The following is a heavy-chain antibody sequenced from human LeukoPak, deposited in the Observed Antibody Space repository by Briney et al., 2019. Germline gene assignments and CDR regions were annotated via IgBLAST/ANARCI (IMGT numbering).Heavy chain of an antibody. J-gene: IGHJ5*02. D-gene: IGHD5-18*01. CDR1: GYTFTDYY. V-gene: IGHV1-2*04. Sequence: ASVKVSCKASGYTFTDYYLHWVRQAPGQGLEWMGWINPNNGGTNYAQKFQGWVTMTRDTSISTAYMELSRLRSDDTAIYYCARNKSPTWIRLWLSPWGQGTLATVSS. CDR2: INPNNGGT. CDR3: ARNKSPTWIRLWLSP.